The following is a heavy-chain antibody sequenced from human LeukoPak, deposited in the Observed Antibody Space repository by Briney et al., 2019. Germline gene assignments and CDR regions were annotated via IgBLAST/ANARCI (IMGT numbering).Heavy chain of an antibody. Sequence: GGSLRLPCAASGFTFSSYAMSWVRQAPGKGLEWVSAISGSGGSTYYADSVKGRFTISRDNSKNTLYLQMNSLRAEDTAVYYCAKDRTRYCSGGSCSQPYWGQGTLVTVSS. CDR3: AKDRTRYCSGGSCSQPY. CDR2: ISGSGGST. D-gene: IGHD2-15*01. J-gene: IGHJ4*02. CDR1: GFTFSSYA. V-gene: IGHV3-23*01.